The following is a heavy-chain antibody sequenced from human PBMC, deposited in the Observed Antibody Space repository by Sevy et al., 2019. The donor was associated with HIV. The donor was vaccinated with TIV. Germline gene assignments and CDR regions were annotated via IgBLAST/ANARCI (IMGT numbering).Heavy chain of an antibody. CDR3: AGQALNCSGGSCYPGWFDP. D-gene: IGHD2-15*01. J-gene: IGHJ5*02. CDR1: GFTFSSYW. Sequence: GGSLRLSCAASGFTFSSYWMHWVRQAPGKGLVWVSRINSDGSSTSYADSVKGRFTISRDNAKNTLYLQMNSLRAEDTDEYYSAGQALNCSGGSCYPGWFDPWGQGTLVTVSS. V-gene: IGHV3-74*01. CDR2: INSDGSST.